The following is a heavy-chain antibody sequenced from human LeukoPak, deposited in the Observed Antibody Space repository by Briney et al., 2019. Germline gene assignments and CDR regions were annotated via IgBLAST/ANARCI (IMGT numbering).Heavy chain of an antibody. CDR1: GYTFTSYY. Sequence: ASVKVSCKASGYTFTSYYMHWVRQAPGQGLEWMGIINPSGGSTSYAQKFQGRVTMTRDTSTSTVYMELSSLRSEDTAVYYCARAPYDFWSGYVFDYWGQGTLVTVSS. J-gene: IGHJ4*02. CDR2: INPSGGST. D-gene: IGHD3-3*01. V-gene: IGHV1-46*01. CDR3: ARAPYDFWSGYVFDY.